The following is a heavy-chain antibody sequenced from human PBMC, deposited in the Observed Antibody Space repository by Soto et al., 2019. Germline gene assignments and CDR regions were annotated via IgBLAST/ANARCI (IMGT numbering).Heavy chain of an antibody. J-gene: IGHJ6*02. CDR2: IDPSDSYT. V-gene: IGHV5-10-1*01. D-gene: IGHD2-8*01. Sequence: GESLKISCKGSGYSFTSYWISWVRQMPGKGLEWMGRIDPSDSYTNYSPSFQGHVTISADKSISTAYLQWSSLKASDTAMYYCARLGYCTNGVCRNLGGMDVWGQGTTVTVSS. CDR1: GYSFTSYW. CDR3: ARLGYCTNGVCRNLGGMDV.